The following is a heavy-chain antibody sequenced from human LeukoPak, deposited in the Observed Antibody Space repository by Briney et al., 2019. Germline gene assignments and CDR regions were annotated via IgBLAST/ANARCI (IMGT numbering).Heavy chain of an antibody. CDR3: ARGGFYDYGDLEGY. Sequence: GGSLRLSCAASGFTFSSYAMHWVRQAPGKGLEYISAISSNGGSTYYANSVKGRFTISRDNSKNTLYLQMGSLRAEDMAVYYCARGGFYDYGDLEGYWGQGTLVTVSS. CDR2: ISSNGGST. CDR1: GFTFSSYA. D-gene: IGHD4-17*01. J-gene: IGHJ4*02. V-gene: IGHV3-64*01.